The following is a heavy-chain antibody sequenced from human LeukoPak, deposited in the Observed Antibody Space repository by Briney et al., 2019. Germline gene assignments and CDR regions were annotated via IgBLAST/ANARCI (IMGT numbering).Heavy chain of an antibody. J-gene: IGHJ4*02. V-gene: IGHV4-4*02. CDR2: IYHSGST. CDR3: ARVKTDYDILTGYYPFFDY. CDR1: GGSISSSNW. Sequence: SGTLSLTCAVSGGSISSSNWWSWVRQPPGKGLEWIGEIYHSGSTNYNPSLKSRVTISVDKSKNQFSLKLSSVTAADTAVYYCARVKTDYDILTGYYPFFDYWGQGTLVTVSS. D-gene: IGHD3-9*01.